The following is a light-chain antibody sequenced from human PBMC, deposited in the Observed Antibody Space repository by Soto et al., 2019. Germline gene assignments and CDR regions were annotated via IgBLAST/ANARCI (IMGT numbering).Light chain of an antibody. CDR1: QSVSSY. V-gene: IGKV3-11*01. CDR3: QQRSHWPRT. Sequence: EIVLTQSPGTLSLSPGERATLSCRASQSVSSYLAWYQQKPGQAPRLLIYDASNRATGIPARFSGSGSGTDFTLTISSLEPEDFAVYYCQQRSHWPRTFGQGTKLEIK. CDR2: DAS. J-gene: IGKJ2*01.